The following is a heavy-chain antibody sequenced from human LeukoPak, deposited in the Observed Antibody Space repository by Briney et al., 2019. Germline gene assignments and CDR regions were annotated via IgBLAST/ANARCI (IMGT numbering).Heavy chain of an antibody. D-gene: IGHD3-10*01. CDR2: INWNGGST. V-gene: IGHV3-20*04. Sequence: GGALRLSCAASGFTFDDYGMSWVRQAPGKGLEWVSGINWNGGSTGYADSVKGRFTISRDNAKNSLYLQMNSLRAEDTALYYCARDTSSSYGSGSDYWGQGTLVTVSS. J-gene: IGHJ4*02. CDR3: ARDTSSSYGSGSDY. CDR1: GFTFDDYG.